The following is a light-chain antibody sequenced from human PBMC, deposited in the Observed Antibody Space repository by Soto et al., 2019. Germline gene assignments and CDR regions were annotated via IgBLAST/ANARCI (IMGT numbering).Light chain of an antibody. CDR2: AAS. CDR3: QESITAPLT. CDR1: QTINNY. V-gene: IGKV1-39*01. Sequence: DIQMTQSPSSLSASVGDRVTITCRASQTINNYLNWYQQKPGKAPKLLIYAASSLQSGVPSRFSGCGSGADFTPHISSLQAEDSATYFCQESITAPLTFGGGTKVEVK. J-gene: IGKJ4*01.